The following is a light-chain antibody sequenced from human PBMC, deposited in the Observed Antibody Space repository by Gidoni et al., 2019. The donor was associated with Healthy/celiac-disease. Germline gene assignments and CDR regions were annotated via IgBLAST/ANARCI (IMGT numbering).Light chain of an antibody. CDR1: QSVSSSY. CDR2: GAS. Sequence: IVLTHSPGTLSLSPGERATLSCRASQSVSSSYLDWYQQKPGQAPRLLIYGASSRATGIPERFSGSGSGTDFTLTISRLEPEDFAVYYCQQYGSSLYTFGQGTKLEIK. J-gene: IGKJ2*01. CDR3: QQYGSSLYT. V-gene: IGKV3-20*01.